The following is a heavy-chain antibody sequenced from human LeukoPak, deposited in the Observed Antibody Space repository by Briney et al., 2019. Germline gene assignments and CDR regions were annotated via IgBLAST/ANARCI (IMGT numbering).Heavy chain of an antibody. Sequence: SETLSLTCTVPGSSISSYYWSWIRQPPGKGLDWTGYIYYSGSTNYNPSLKSRVTISVDTSKNQFSLKLSSVTAADTAVYYCAREMGRDGYNLREGGYDYWGQGTLVTVSS. V-gene: IGHV4-59*01. CDR2: IYYSGST. CDR1: GSSISSYY. J-gene: IGHJ4*02. CDR3: AREMGRDGYNLREGGYDY. D-gene: IGHD5-24*01.